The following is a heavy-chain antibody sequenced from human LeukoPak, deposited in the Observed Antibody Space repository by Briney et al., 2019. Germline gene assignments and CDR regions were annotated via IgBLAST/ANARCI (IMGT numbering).Heavy chain of an antibody. CDR3: ARGRSYYYGSGTFPPGYYYYYMDV. J-gene: IGHJ6*03. Sequence: GGSLRLSCAASGFTFDDYGMSWVRQAPGKGLEWVSGINWNGGSTGYADSVKGRFTISRDNAKNSLYLQMNSLRAEDTALYYCARGRSYYYGSGTFPPGYYYYYMDVWGKGTTVTVSS. CDR2: INWNGGST. V-gene: IGHV3-20*04. D-gene: IGHD3-10*01. CDR1: GFTFDDYG.